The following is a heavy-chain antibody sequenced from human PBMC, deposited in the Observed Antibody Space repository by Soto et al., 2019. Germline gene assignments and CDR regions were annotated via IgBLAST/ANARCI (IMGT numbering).Heavy chain of an antibody. CDR2: ISGSGGST. Sequence: HPGGSLRLSCPASLFTFSSYAMSCFRQAPGKGLEWVSAISGSGGSTYYADSVKGRFTISRDNSKNTLYLQMNSLRAEDTAVYYCAKVKKGPYDSSGYPDAHDYWGQGTLVTVSS. CDR3: AKVKKGPYDSSGYPDAHDY. J-gene: IGHJ4*02. CDR1: LFTFSSYA. V-gene: IGHV3-23*01. D-gene: IGHD3-22*01.